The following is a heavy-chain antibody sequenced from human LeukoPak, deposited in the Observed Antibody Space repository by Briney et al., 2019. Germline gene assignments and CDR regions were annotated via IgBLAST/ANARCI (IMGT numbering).Heavy chain of an antibody. CDR3: AKDAALLWFGELSYFDY. CDR2: ISSSSGTI. D-gene: IGHD3-10*01. J-gene: IGHJ4*02. V-gene: IGHV3-23*01. Sequence: GGSLRLSCAASGFTFSSYHMNWVRQAPGKGLEWVSYISSSSGTIYYADSVKGRFTISRDNSKNTLYLQMNSLRAEDTAVYYCAKDAALLWFGELSYFDYWGQGTLVTVSS. CDR1: GFTFSSYH.